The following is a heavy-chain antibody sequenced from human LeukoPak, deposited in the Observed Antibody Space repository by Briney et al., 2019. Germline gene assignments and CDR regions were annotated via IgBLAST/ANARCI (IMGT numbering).Heavy chain of an antibody. J-gene: IGHJ4*02. CDR1: GFTLSNTY. CDR3: AKGDITMIPD. D-gene: IGHD3-22*01. CDR2: IYSGGSA. Sequence: GGSLRLSCAAPGFTLSNTYMSWVRQAPGEGLERGSLIYSGGSAYYAASVKGRFTISRDKSKTTLYLQMNSLRAEDTAVYYCAKGDITMIPDWGQGTLVTVSS. V-gene: IGHV3-53*01.